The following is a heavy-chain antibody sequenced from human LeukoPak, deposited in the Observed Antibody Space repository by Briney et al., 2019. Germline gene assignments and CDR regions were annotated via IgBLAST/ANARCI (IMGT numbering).Heavy chain of an antibody. Sequence: GSSVKVSCKASGGTFSSYAISWVRQAPGQGLEWMGGINPIFGTANYAQKFQGRVTITTDESTSTAYMELSSLRSEDTAVYYCARDQGITGTPVFDYWGQGTLVTVSS. V-gene: IGHV1-69*05. CDR1: GGTFSSYA. J-gene: IGHJ4*02. CDR3: ARDQGITGTPVFDY. D-gene: IGHD1-20*01. CDR2: INPIFGTA.